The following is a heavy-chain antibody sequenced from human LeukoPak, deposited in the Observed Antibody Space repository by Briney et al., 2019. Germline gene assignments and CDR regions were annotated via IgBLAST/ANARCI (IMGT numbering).Heavy chain of an antibody. D-gene: IGHD6-13*01. V-gene: IGHV3-30*04. J-gene: IGHJ4*02. CDR3: ARDVSAVSSWNGASDFDY. Sequence: GGSLRLSCAASGFTFSSYAMHWVRQAPGKGLEWVAVISYDGSNKDYADSVKGRFTISRANSKNTLYLQMNSLRAEDTAVYYCARDVSAVSSWNGASDFDYWGQGTLVTVSS. CDR2: ISYDGSNK. CDR1: GFTFSSYA.